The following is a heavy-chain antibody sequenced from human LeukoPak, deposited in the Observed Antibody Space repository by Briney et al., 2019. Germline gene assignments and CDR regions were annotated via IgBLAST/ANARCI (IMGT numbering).Heavy chain of an antibody. CDR1: GFTFSSYA. V-gene: IGHV3-23*01. J-gene: IGHJ4*02. CDR3: AKDFIAVAARGPRYFDY. Sequence: GGSPRLSCAASGFTFSSYAMSWVRQAPGKGLEWVSAISGSGGSTYYADSVKGRFTISRDNSKNTLYLQMNSLRAEDTAVYYCAKDFIAVAARGPRYFDYWGQGTLVTVS. D-gene: IGHD6-19*01. CDR2: ISGSGGST.